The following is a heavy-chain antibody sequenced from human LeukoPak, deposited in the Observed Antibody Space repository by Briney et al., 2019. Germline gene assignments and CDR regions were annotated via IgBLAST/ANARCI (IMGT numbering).Heavy chain of an antibody. CDR3: ARGGPYYYDSSGSFHY. D-gene: IGHD3-22*01. V-gene: IGHV3-48*02. CDR1: GGSISSYY. Sequence: PSETLSLTCTVSGGSISSYYWSWIRQPPGKGLEWVSYISSSSSTIYYADSVKGRFTISRDNAKNSLYLQMNSLRDEDTAVYYCARGGPYYYDSSGSFHYWGQGTLVTVSS. CDR2: ISSSSSTI. J-gene: IGHJ4*02.